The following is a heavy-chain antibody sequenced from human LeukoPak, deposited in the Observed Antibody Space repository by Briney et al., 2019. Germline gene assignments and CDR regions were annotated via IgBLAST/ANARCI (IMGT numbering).Heavy chain of an antibody. J-gene: IGHJ4*02. V-gene: IGHV3-30-3*01. D-gene: IGHD2-21*02. Sequence: PGRSLRLSCAASGFTFSSYAMHWVRQAPGKGLEWVAVISYDGSNKYYADSVKGRFTISRDNSKNTLYLQMNSLRAEDTAVYYCAGGLAVVTAIRYWGQGTLVTVSS. CDR2: ISYDGSNK. CDR1: GFTFSSYA. CDR3: AGGLAVVTAIRY.